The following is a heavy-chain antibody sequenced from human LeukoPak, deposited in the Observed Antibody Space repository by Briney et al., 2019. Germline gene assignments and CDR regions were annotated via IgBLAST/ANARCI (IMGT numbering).Heavy chain of an antibody. J-gene: IGHJ4*02. CDR2: ISYTGTYI. D-gene: IGHD1-26*01. V-gene: IGHV3-21*04. CDR1: AFGLSAYN. CDR3: VRDRGTYRPIDY. Sequence: GGSLRLSCAAYAFGLSAYNMNWVRQAPGKGLEWVSSISYTGTYIYYADSVKGRFTISRDNAQNSLYLQMNSLRAEDTAIYYCVRDRGTYRPIDYWGQGTLVTVSS.